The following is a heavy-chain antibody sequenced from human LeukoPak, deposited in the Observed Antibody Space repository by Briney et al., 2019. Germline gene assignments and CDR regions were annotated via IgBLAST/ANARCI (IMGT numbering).Heavy chain of an antibody. Sequence: PSETLSLTCAVYGGSFSGYYWSWIRQPPGKGLEWIGEINHSGSTNYNPSLKSRVTISVDTSKNQFSLKLSSVTAADTAVYYCARLQRGYCSGGSCYRAGRGFDYWGQGTLVTVSS. CDR2: INHSGST. D-gene: IGHD2-15*01. CDR1: GGSFSGYY. V-gene: IGHV4-34*01. CDR3: ARLQRGYCSGGSCYRAGRGFDY. J-gene: IGHJ4*02.